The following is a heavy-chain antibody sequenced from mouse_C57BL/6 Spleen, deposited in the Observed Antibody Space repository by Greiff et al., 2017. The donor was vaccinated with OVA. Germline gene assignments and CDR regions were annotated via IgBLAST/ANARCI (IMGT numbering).Heavy chain of an antibody. Sequence: QVQLQQPGAELVKPGASVKMSCKASGYTFTSYWITWVKQRPGQGLEWIRDIYPGSGSTNYNEKFKSKATLTVDTSSSTAYMQLSSLTSEDSAVYYCARFPNYYGSDYAMDYWGQGTSVTVSS. V-gene: IGHV1-55*01. CDR2: IYPGSGST. CDR1: GYTFTSYW. J-gene: IGHJ4*01. D-gene: IGHD1-1*01. CDR3: ARFPNYYGSDYAMDY.